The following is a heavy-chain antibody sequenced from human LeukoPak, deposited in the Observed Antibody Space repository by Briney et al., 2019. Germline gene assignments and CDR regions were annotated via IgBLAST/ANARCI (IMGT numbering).Heavy chain of an antibody. J-gene: IGHJ4*02. V-gene: IGHV1-2*02. CDR2: INPDSGDT. CDR1: EYTFSVYH. CDR3: ALIPGGSWAFDY. D-gene: IGHD6-13*01. Sequence: GASVKVSCKASEYTFSVYHIHWVRQAPGQGLEWMAWINPDSGDTNYAQKFQGRDTMTRDTSISTAYMEVSSLRSDATAVYYCALIPGGSWAFDYWGQGTLVTVSS.